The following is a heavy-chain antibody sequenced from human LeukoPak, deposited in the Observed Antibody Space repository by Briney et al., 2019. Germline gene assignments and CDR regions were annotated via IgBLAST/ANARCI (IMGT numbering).Heavy chain of an antibody. J-gene: IGHJ4*02. Sequence: PGGSWRFSVLAFGSTFRKPGLTWFRRPPGKGLEWVGRIETETNGGTTDYAAHVKGRFTISRDDSDNTVYLQITSLKTEDTGVYYCTVGIGDHWGQGTLVTVSS. D-gene: IGHD3-10*01. V-gene: IGHV3-15*04. CDR2: IETETNGGTT. CDR1: GSTFRKPG. CDR3: TVGIGDH.